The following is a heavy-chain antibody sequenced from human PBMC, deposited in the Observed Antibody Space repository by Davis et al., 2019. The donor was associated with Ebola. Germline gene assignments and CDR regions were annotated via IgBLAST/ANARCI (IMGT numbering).Heavy chain of an antibody. D-gene: IGHD2-2*01. J-gene: IGHJ3*02. CDR1: GGIFSSYP. CDR3: ASSIVVVPAARNKDAFDI. CDR2: IIPILGIA. V-gene: IGHV1-69*10. Sequence: SSVNVSCKASGGIFSSYPISWVRQPPGQGREWMGRIIPILGIANYAQKFQGRVTITADKSTSTAYMELSILRSEDTDMYYCASSIVVVPAARNKDAFDIWGQGTMATVSS.